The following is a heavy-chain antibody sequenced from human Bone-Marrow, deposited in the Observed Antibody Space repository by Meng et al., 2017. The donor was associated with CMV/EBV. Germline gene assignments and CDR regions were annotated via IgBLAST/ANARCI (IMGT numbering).Heavy chain of an antibody. CDR2: IWYDGSNK. CDR1: GFTFSNYG. CDR3: AKDRGWGSYYFDY. V-gene: IGHV3-33*03. D-gene: IGHD7-27*01. J-gene: IGHJ4*02. Sequence: GESLKISCAASGFTFSNYGMHWVRQAPGKGLEWVAVIWYDGSNKYYADSVKGRFTISRDNAKNSLYLQMNSLRAEDTAVYYCAKDRGWGSYYFDYWGQRTLVAASS.